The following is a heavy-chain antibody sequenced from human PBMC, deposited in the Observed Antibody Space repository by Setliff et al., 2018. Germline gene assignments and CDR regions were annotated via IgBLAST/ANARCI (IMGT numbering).Heavy chain of an antibody. V-gene: IGHV3-73*01. D-gene: IGHD3-22*01. J-gene: IGHJ4*02. Sequence: PGESLKISCAASGFTFSDSAVHWVRQASGKGLEWVGRIRAKVSDYATAYAASLKGRFTISRDDSKNTAYLQMNSLETEDTALYYCIRPQTPDDDHSSGYYGFWGQGFLVTVS. CDR2: IRAKVSDYAT. CDR3: IRPQTPDDDHSSGYYGF. CDR1: GFTFSDSA.